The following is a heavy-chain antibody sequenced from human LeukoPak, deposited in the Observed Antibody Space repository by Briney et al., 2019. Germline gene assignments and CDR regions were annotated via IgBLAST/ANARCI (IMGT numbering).Heavy chain of an antibody. CDR2: ISYNGNKK. CDR3: AKEGGAAVGTTDFDY. D-gene: IGHD6-13*01. V-gene: IGHV3-30*18. Sequence: TGGSLRLSCAASGFTFVHYGFHWVRQAPGKALEWVAFISYNGNKKYGDSVKGRFTISRDNSKNTLYLQMNSLKTEDTAVYYCAKEGGAAVGTTDFDYWGQGTLVTVSS. J-gene: IGHJ4*02. CDR1: GFTFVHYG.